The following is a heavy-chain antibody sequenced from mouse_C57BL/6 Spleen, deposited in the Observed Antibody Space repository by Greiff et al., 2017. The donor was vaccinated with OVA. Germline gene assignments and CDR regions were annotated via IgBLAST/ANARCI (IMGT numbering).Heavy chain of an antibody. CDR3: ARGGDGL. Sequence: QVHVKQPGAELVKPGASVKMSCKASGYTFTSYWITWVKQRPGQGLEWIGDIYPGSGSTNYNEKFKSKATLTVDTSSSTAYMQLSSLTSEDSAVYYCARGGDGLWGQGTLVTVSA. J-gene: IGHJ3*01. D-gene: IGHD2-3*01. V-gene: IGHV1-55*01. CDR2: IYPGSGST. CDR1: GYTFTSYW.